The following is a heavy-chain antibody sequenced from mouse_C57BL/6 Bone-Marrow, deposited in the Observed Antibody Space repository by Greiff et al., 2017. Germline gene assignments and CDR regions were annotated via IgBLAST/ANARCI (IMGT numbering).Heavy chain of an antibody. D-gene: IGHD1-2*01. V-gene: IGHV5-9-1*02. CDR2: ISSGGDYI. CDR3: TREEGVLRPGFYFDY. Sequence: EVKLMESGEGLVKPGGSLKLSCAASGFTFSSYAMSWVRQTPEKRLEWVAYISSGGDYIYYADTVKGRFTISRDNARNTLYLQMSSLKSEDTAMYYCTREEGVLRPGFYFDYWGQGTTLTVSS. J-gene: IGHJ2*01. CDR1: GFTFSSYA.